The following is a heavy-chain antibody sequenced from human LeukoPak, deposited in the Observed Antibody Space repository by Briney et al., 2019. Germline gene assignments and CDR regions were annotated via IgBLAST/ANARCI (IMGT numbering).Heavy chain of an antibody. J-gene: IGHJ4*02. V-gene: IGHV3-30-3*01. Sequence: GGSLRLSCAAFGFTFSSYAMHWVRQAPGKGLEWVAVISYDGSNKYYADSVKGRFTNSRDNSKNTLYLQMNSLRAEDTAVYYCARTMVATFSYWGQGTLVTVSS. CDR3: ARTMVATFSY. CDR1: GFTFSSYA. CDR2: ISYDGSNK. D-gene: IGHD5-12*01.